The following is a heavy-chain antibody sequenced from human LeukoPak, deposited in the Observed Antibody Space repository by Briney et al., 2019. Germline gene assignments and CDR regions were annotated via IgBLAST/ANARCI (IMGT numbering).Heavy chain of an antibody. CDR2: ISGSGATT. CDR1: GFTFSSYA. Sequence: GGSLRLSCAASGFTFSSYAMSWVGQAPGKGLEWVSAISGSGATTYSADSVKGRFTISRDNAKNSLYLQMSSLRAEDTAVYYCARNGAGRHYYYMDVWGKGTTVTISS. J-gene: IGHJ6*03. CDR3: ARNGAGRHYYYMDV. V-gene: IGHV3-23*01. D-gene: IGHD3-10*01.